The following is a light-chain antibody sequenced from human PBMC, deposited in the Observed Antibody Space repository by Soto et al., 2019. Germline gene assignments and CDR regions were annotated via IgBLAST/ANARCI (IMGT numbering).Light chain of an antibody. CDR2: GAS. J-gene: IGKJ1*01. Sequence: EIVLTQSPATLSLSPGERATLSCRASQSVSSSYFSWYQQKPGQAPRLLIYGASSRATGLPDRFSGSGSGTDFTLTISRLEAEDFAVYYCQQYCSSLWTFGQGTKVEIK. V-gene: IGKV3-20*01. CDR3: QQYCSSLWT. CDR1: QSVSSSY.